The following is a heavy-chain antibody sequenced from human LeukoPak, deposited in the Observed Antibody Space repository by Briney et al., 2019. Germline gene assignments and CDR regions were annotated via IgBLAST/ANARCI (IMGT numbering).Heavy chain of an antibody. CDR3: ARDLYYFDY. J-gene: IGHJ4*02. CDR2: ISSSGGTI. CDR1: GFTFSSYE. Sequence: GGSLRLSCAASGFTFSSYEMNWVRQAPGKGLEGGSYISSSGGTIYYADSVKGRFTISRDNAKNSLYLQMNSLRAEDTAVYYCARDLYYFDYWGQGTLVIVSS. V-gene: IGHV3-48*03.